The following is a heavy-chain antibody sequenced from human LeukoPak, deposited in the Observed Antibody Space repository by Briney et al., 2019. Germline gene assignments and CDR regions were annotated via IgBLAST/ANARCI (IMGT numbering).Heavy chain of an antibody. CDR3: ARGGGGNPCYFDY. CDR2: TGSGSSYI. J-gene: IGHJ4*02. V-gene: IGHV3-21*01. D-gene: IGHD4-23*01. Sequence: PGGSLRLSCAASGFTFSSYSMNWVRQAPGKGLEWVSSTGSGSSYIYYADSVKGRFTISRDNAKNSLYLQMNSPRAEDTAVYYCARGGGGNPCYFDYWGQGTLVTVSS. CDR1: GFTFSSYS.